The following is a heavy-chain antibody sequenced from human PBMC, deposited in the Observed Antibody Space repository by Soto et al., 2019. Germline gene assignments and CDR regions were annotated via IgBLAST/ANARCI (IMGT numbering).Heavy chain of an antibody. D-gene: IGHD2-15*01. CDR1: GGSISSGDYY. Sequence: PSETLSLTCTVSGGSISSGDYYWSWIRQPPGKGLEWIGYIYYSGSTYYNPSLKSRVTISVDTSKNQFSLKLSSVTAADTAVYYCARDSGDCSGGSCYSAPGIAFDIWGQGTMVTVS. V-gene: IGHV4-30-4*01. J-gene: IGHJ3*02. CDR3: ARDSGDCSGGSCYSAPGIAFDI. CDR2: IYYSGST.